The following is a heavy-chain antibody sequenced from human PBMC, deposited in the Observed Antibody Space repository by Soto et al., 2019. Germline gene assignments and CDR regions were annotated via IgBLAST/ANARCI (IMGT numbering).Heavy chain of an antibody. D-gene: IGHD4-17*01. CDR3: AKAIPEYGDGRGEDFFDYSGTDV. CDR1: GFTFNSYA. V-gene: IGHV3-23*01. CDR2: ISGSGDKT. Sequence: EVHLLESGGGLVQPGGSLRLSCAASGFTFNSYAMNWVRQAPGKGLEWVAVISGSGDKTYYADSVRGRFTVSRDNSNNSRVGPMNTLRGEDSATYYCAKAIPEYGDGRGEDFFDYSGTDVWGQGTAVTVSS. J-gene: IGHJ6*02.